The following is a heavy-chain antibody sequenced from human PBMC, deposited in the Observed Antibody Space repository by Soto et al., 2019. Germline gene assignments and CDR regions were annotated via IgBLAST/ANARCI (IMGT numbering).Heavy chain of an antibody. Sequence: PGGSLRLSCAASGFTFSSYGMHWVRQAPGKGLEWVAVISYDGSNKYYADSVKGRFTISRDNSKNTLYLQMNSLRAEDTAVYYCAKGDLAAAATIAYWGQGTLVPVSS. V-gene: IGHV3-30*18. CDR1: GFTFSSYG. D-gene: IGHD6-13*01. CDR2: ISYDGSNK. CDR3: AKGDLAAAATIAY. J-gene: IGHJ4*02.